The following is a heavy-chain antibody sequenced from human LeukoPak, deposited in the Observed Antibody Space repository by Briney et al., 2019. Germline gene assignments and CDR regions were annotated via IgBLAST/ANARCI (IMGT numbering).Heavy chain of an antibody. CDR1: GFTFSSYE. J-gene: IGHJ5*02. D-gene: IGHD2-15*01. CDR3: ARAGGGYGFDP. V-gene: IGHV3-48*03. CDR2: ISTSGHNT. Sequence: PGGSLRLSCAVSGFTFSSYEMNWVRQAPGKGLEWVSYISTSGHNTYYTDSVKGRFTISRDNAKNSLFLQMNSLRAEDTAVYYCARAGGGYGFDPWGQGTLVTVSS.